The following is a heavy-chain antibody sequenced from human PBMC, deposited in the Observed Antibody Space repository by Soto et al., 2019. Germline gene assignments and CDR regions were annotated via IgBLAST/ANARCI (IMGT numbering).Heavy chain of an antibody. CDR2: IYYSGST. V-gene: IGHV4-39*01. Sequence: PSETLSLTCTVSGGSISGGVHYWGWIRQPPGKGLEWIGSIYYSGSTYYNPSLKSRVTISVDTSKNQFSLKLSSVTAADTAVYYCAGSEVVPAASSMWGEGYCSGGSCYPTVYWGQGTLVTVSS. J-gene: IGHJ4*02. D-gene: IGHD2-15*01. CDR1: GGSISGGVHY. CDR3: AGSEVVPAASSMWGEGYCSGGSCYPTVY.